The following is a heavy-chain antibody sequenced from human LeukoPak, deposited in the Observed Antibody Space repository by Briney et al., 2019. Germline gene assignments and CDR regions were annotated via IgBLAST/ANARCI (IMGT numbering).Heavy chain of an antibody. CDR1: GFTFSSYA. J-gene: IGHJ4*02. CDR2: ISGSGGST. CDR3: ARDSRFDYGPFDY. V-gene: IGHV3-23*01. D-gene: IGHD4-17*01. Sequence: GGSLRLSCAASGFTFSSYAMSWVRQAPGKGLEWVSAISGSGGSTYYADSVKGRFTISRDNSKNTLCLQMNSLRAEDTAVYYCARDSRFDYGPFDYWGQGTLVTVSS.